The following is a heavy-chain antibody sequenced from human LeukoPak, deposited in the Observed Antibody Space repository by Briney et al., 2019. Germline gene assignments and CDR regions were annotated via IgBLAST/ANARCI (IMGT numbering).Heavy chain of an antibody. CDR2: IYHSGST. J-gene: IGHJ4*02. CDR3: ARVVEQQLVLDY. V-gene: IGHV4-4*02. Sequence: SETLSLTCAVSGGSISSRNWWSWVRQPPGKGLEWIGQIYHSGSTNYNPSLKSRVTISVDKSKNQFSLKLSSVTAADTAVYYCARVVEQQLVLDYWGQGTLVTVSS. CDR1: GGSISSRNW. D-gene: IGHD6-13*01.